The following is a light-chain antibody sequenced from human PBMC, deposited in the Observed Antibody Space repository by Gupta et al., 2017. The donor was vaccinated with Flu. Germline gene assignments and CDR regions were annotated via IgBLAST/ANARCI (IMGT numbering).Light chain of an antibody. CDR3: QSADSSGTYWV. CDR2: KDS. J-gene: IGLJ3*02. V-gene: IGLV3-25*02. CDR1: ALPKKY. Sequence: SYELTQPLSVSASPGPTARITCSGDALPKKYAYWYQQKPGQAPVLVIYKDSERPSGIPERFSGSSSGTTVTLTISGVQAEDEADYYCQSADSSGTYWVFGGGTKLTGL.